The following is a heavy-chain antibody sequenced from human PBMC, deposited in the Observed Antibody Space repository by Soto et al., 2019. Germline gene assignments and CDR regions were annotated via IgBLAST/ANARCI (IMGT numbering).Heavy chain of an antibody. D-gene: IGHD1-7*01. J-gene: IGHJ6*02. Sequence: QITLKESGPTLVKPTQTLTLTCTFSGFSLITSGVGLGLIRQPPGKALEWLALIYWDDDKRYSPSLKSRLTITKDTSKNQVVLTMTNMDPVDTATYYCARRPETNYYYGMDVWGQGTTVTVSS. CDR2: IYWDDDK. CDR1: GFSLITSGVG. CDR3: ARRPETNYYYGMDV. V-gene: IGHV2-5*02.